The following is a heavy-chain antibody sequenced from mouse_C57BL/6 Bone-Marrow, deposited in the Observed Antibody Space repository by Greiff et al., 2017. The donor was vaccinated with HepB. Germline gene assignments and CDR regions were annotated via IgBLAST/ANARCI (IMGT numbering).Heavy chain of an antibody. D-gene: IGHD2-4*01. J-gene: IGHJ1*03. Sequence: EVQLVESGGGLVQPGGSLSLSCAASGFTFTDYYMSWVRQPPGKALEWLGFIRNKANGYTTEYSASVKGRFTISRDNSQSILYLQMNALRAEDSATYYCARYIYYDYDWYFDVWGTGTTVTVSS. V-gene: IGHV7-3*01. CDR3: ARYIYYDYDWYFDV. CDR2: IRNKANGYTT. CDR1: GFTFTDYY.